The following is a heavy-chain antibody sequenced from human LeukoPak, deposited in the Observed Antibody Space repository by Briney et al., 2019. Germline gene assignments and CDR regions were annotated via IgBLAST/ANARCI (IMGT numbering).Heavy chain of an antibody. D-gene: IGHD6-13*01. J-gene: IGHJ4*02. V-gene: IGHV3-21*01. CDR1: GFTVSNKY. CDR3: ARPLDSSNNYFDY. CDR2: ISSSSNYM. Sequence: GGSLRLSCVASGFTVSNKYMSWVRQAPGKGLEWVSFISSSSNYMSYADSVKGRFTISRDNAKNSLYLQMNSLRAEDTAVYYCARPLDSSNNYFDYWGQGTLVTVSA.